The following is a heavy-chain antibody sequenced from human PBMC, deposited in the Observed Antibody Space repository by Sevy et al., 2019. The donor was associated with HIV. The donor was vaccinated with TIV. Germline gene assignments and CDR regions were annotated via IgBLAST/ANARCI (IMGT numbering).Heavy chain of an antibody. Sequence: SETLSLTCTVSGFSISSGYYWGWIRQSPEKGLEWIGNIYHSGRTYDKPSLKSRVTISVDTSKNQFSLKLISVTAADTAVYYCARASAGDRLNYYGMDVWGQGTTVTVSS. V-gene: IGHV4-38-2*02. D-gene: IGHD2-21*02. CDR3: ARASAGDRLNYYGMDV. CDR1: GFSISSGYY. J-gene: IGHJ6*02. CDR2: IYHSGRT.